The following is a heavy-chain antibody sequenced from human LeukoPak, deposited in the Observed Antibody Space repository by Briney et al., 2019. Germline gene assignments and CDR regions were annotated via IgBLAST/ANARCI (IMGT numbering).Heavy chain of an antibody. CDR3: ARDWFHGYSYGHDAFDI. V-gene: IGHV3-21*01. CDR2: ISSSSSYI. Sequence: PGGSLRLSCAASGFTFSSYSMNWVRQAPGKGLEWVSSISSSSSYIYYADSVKGRFTISRDNAKNSLYLQMNSLRAEDTAVYYCARDWFHGYSYGHDAFDIWAKGQWSPSLQ. CDR1: GFTFSSYS. D-gene: IGHD5-18*01. J-gene: IGHJ3*02.